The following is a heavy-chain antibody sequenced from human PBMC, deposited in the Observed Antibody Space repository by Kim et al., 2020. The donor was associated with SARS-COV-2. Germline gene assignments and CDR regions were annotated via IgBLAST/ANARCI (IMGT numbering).Heavy chain of an antibody. Sequence: GGSLRLSCAASGFTFTSYWMHWVRHTPGKGLVWVSRINGEGSSTSYADSVRGRFTISRDNAKNTLYLQMNSLRAEDTAVYYCAGATGTTGRDAFDIWGQGTMVTVSS. V-gene: IGHV3-74*01. J-gene: IGHJ3*02. CDR3: AGATGTTGRDAFDI. CDR2: INGEGSST. D-gene: IGHD1-1*01. CDR1: GFTFTSYW.